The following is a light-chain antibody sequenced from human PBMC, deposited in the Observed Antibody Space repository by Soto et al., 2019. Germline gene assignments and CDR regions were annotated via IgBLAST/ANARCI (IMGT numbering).Light chain of an antibody. CDR2: TNN. J-gene: IGLJ1*01. CDR3: ATWDDSRNGV. V-gene: IGLV1-44*01. Sequence: QSVLTQPPSASGTPGQWITISCSGSTSNIESHPVNWFQQVPGAAPKLLIKTNNQRPSGVPDRFSGSKSDASASLAIRGLQSEDEGFYYCATWDDSRNGVFGSGTKVTVL. CDR1: TSNIESHP.